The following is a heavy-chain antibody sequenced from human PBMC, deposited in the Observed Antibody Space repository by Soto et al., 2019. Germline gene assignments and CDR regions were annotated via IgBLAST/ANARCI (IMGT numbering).Heavy chain of an antibody. Sequence: GGSLRLSCAASGFTFSSYEMNWVRQAPGKGLEWVSYIGNDGTTIYYSDSVTGRFTISRDNAKNSLHLQMNSLRAEDTAVYYCAREYDDYIFDYWGQGTLVTVS. D-gene: IGHD4-17*01. CDR1: GFTFSSYE. V-gene: IGHV3-48*03. CDR2: IGNDGTTI. J-gene: IGHJ4*02. CDR3: AREYDDYIFDY.